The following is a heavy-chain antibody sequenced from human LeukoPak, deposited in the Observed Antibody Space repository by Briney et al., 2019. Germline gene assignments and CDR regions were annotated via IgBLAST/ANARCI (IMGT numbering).Heavy chain of an antibody. J-gene: IGHJ4*02. CDR2: ISAYNGNT. CDR3: ASLTRDSVSYYFDY. Sequence: GASVTVSCKASGYTFTSYGISWVRQAPGQGLEWMGWISAYNGNTNYAQKLQGRVTITTDTSTSTAYMELRSLRSDDTAVYYCASLTRDSVSYYFDYWGQGTLVTVSS. D-gene: IGHD1-26*01. V-gene: IGHV1-18*01. CDR1: GYTFTSYG.